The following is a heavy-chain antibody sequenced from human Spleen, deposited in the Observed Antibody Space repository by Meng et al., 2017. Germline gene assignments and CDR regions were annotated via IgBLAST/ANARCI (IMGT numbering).Heavy chain of an antibody. J-gene: IGHJ4*02. D-gene: IGHD6-19*01. V-gene: IGHV3-48*03. CDR2: ISSSGSTI. CDR3: AKGASYSSGWYNFYFDY. Sequence: GESLKISCAASGFTFSSYEMNWVRQAPGKGLEWVSYISSSGSTIYYADSVKGRFTISRDNSKNTVYLQMNSLRAEDTAVYYCAKGASYSSGWYNFYFDYWGQGTLVTVSS. CDR1: GFTFSSYE.